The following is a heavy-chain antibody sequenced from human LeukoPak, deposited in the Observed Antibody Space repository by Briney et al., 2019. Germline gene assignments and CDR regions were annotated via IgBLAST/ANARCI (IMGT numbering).Heavy chain of an antibody. Sequence: SETLSLTCTVSGYSISSGYYWGWIRQPPGKGLKWIGSISHSGSTYYNPSLKSRVTISVDTSKNQFSLKLSSVTAADTAVYYCARARYSYGYFDYWGQGSLVTVSS. J-gene: IGHJ4*02. CDR1: GYSISSGYY. CDR3: ARARYSYGYFDY. CDR2: ISHSGST. V-gene: IGHV4-38-2*02. D-gene: IGHD5-18*01.